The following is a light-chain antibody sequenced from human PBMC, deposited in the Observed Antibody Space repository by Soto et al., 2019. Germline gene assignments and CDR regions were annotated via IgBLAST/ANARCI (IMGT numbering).Light chain of an antibody. J-gene: IGKJ4*01. CDR3: QQYNNWPLT. Sequence: ERVMTQSPATLSVSPGERDTLSCRASQSGSSNLAWYQQKPGQAPRLLIYGASTRATAIPARFSGSGSGTEFTLTISSLQSEDFAVYYCQQYNNWPLTFGGGTQVEI. CDR1: QSGSSN. CDR2: GAS. V-gene: IGKV3-15*01.